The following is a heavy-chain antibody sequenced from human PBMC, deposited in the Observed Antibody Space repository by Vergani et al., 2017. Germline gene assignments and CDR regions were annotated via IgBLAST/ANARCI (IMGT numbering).Heavy chain of an antibody. CDR1: GFTFSSYA. J-gene: IGHJ6*02. CDR3: ARDTGAAAAYYYYGMDV. D-gene: IGHD6-25*01. CDR2: ISYAGSNK. V-gene: IGHV3-30-3*01. Sequence: QVQLVESGGGVVQTGRSLRLSCAACGFTFSSYAMHWVRQAPGKGLEWVAVISYAGSNKYYADSVKGRFTISRDNSKNQLYLQMNSLRAEDEAAYYCARDTGAAAAYYYYGMDVWGQGTTVTVSS.